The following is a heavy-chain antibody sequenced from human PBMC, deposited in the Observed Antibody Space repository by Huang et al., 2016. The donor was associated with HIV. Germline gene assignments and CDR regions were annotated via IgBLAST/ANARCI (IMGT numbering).Heavy chain of an antibody. V-gene: IGHV3-30-3*01. CDR2: ISYDGSNK. Sequence: QVQLVESGGGVVQPGRSLRLSCAASRFTFSNYAMHWVRQGQGKGVEWGAVISYDGSNKYYADSVKGRFTISRDNSKNTLYLQMNSLRAEDTAVYYCARDLWLRDLYYYYYMDVWGKGTTVTVSS. D-gene: IGHD5-12*01. CDR1: RFTFSNYA. J-gene: IGHJ6*03. CDR3: ARDLWLRDLYYYYYMDV.